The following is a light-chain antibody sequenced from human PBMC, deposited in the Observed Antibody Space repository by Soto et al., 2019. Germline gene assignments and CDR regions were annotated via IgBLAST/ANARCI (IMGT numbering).Light chain of an antibody. CDR3: QQYNNYPST. J-gene: IGKJ1*01. CDR1: QSISNW. V-gene: IGKV1-5*03. Sequence: DIQMTQSPSTLSASVGDRVTITCRASQSISNWSAWYQQKPGKAPKLLIYKTSTLQSGVPSKFSGSGSGTEFTLTISSLQPDDFATYYCQQYNNYPSTFGQGTKVDIK. CDR2: KTS.